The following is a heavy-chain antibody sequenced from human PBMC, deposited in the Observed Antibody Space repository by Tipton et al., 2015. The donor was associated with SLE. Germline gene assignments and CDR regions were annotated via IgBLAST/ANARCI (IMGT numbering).Heavy chain of an antibody. V-gene: IGHV4-59*11. Sequence: TLSLTCIVSGGSLKNHYWSWIRHAPGMGLEWIGYIYYSGGTNYKPSLKSRVTMSVDTSKNQFSLKLTSLTAADTALYYCARNKAVAGTVIEYWGPGTLVTVSS. CDR1: GGSLKNHY. CDR2: IYYSGGT. CDR3: ARNKAVAGTVIEY. D-gene: IGHD6-19*01. J-gene: IGHJ4*02.